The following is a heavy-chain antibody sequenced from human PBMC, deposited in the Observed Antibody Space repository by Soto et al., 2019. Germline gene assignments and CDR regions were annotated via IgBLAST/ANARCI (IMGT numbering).Heavy chain of an antibody. CDR1: GGTFSSYT. J-gene: IGHJ4*02. Sequence: QVQLVQSGAEVKKPGSSVKVSCKASGGTFSSYTISWVRQAPGQGLEWMGRIIPIVGITKYAQKFQGRVTITADKSTSTAYMELSSVRSEDTAVYYCARDDGLAYCGGDCYSWGQGTLVTVSS. D-gene: IGHD2-21*02. V-gene: IGHV1-69*02. CDR3: ARDDGLAYCGGDCYS. CDR2: IIPIVGIT.